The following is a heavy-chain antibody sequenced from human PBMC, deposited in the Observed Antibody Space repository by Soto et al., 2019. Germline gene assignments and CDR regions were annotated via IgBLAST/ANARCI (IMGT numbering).Heavy chain of an antibody. CDR2: FDPEDGET. D-gene: IGHD1-26*01. V-gene: IGHV1-24*01. CDR1: GYTLTELS. J-gene: IGHJ4*02. Sequence: VASVKVSCKVSGYTLTELSMHWVRQAPGKGLEWMGGFDPEDGETIYAQKFQGRVTMTEDTSTDTAYMELSSRRSEDTAVYYCATALGEMASYYFDYSGQGTLVTVS. CDR3: ATALGEMASYYFDY.